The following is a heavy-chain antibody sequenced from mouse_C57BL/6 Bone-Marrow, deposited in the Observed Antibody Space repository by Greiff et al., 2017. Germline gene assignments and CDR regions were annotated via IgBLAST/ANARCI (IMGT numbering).Heavy chain of an antibody. Sequence: QVQLQQPGAELVKPGASVKVSCKASGYTFTSYWMHWVKQRPGQGLEWIGRIPPSDSDTNYNQKFKGKATLTVDKSSSTAYMQLSSLTSEDSAVYYCAIYPPRQLRLPYYYAMDYWGQGTSVTVSS. CDR3: AIYPPRQLRLPYYYAMDY. D-gene: IGHD3-2*02. J-gene: IGHJ4*01. V-gene: IGHV1-74*01. CDR1: GYTFTSYW. CDR2: IPPSDSDT.